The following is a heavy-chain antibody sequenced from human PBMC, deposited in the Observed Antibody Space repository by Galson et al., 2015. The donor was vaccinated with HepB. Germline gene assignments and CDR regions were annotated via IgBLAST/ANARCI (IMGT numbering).Heavy chain of an antibody. CDR1: GFTFSSYA. CDR2: ISGSGGTT. J-gene: IGHJ4*02. D-gene: IGHD2-2*01. Sequence: SLRLSCAASGFTFSSYAMSWVRQAPGKGLEWVSGISGSGGTTYNADSVKGRFTISRDNSKNTLYLQMNSLRADDTAVYYCAKEPRSSRVDYWGQGTLVTVSS. CDR3: AKEPRSSRVDY. V-gene: IGHV3-23*01.